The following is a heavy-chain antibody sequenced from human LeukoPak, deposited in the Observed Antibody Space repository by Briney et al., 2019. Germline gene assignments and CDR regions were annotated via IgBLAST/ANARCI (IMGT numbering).Heavy chain of an antibody. V-gene: IGHV1-18*01. D-gene: IGHD3-10*01. CDR2: ISPYNGNT. Sequence: GASVKVSCKASGYTLTSYSISWVRQAPGQGLEWMGWISPYNGNTNYAQKLQGRVTMTTDTSTSTAYMELRSLRSDDTAVYYCARFRAGVGEPYGDYWGQGTLVTVSS. CDR3: ARFRAGVGEPYGDY. CDR1: GYTLTSYS. J-gene: IGHJ4*02.